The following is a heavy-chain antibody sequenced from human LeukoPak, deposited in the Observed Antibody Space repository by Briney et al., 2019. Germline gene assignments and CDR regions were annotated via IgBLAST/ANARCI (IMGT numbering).Heavy chain of an antibody. CDR3: ARGPPRDYGSGSSWFDP. D-gene: IGHD3-10*01. V-gene: IGHV1-8*01. CDR1: GYTFSTYD. CDR2: MNPNSGNT. J-gene: IGHJ5*02. Sequence: ASVKVSCKASGYTFSTYDINWVRQVTGQGLEWMGWMNPNSGNTGYAQNIQGRVTMTRNTSINTAYMELSSLRSEDTAVYYCARGPPRDYGSGSSWFDPWGQGTLVTVSS.